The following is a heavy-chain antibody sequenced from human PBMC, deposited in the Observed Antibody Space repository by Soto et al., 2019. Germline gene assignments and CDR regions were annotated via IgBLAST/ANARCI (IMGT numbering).Heavy chain of an antibody. J-gene: IGHJ5*02. CDR2: VYATGTS. CDR3: VRDGSKTLRDCFDP. Sequence: QVQVQESGPGLVKPSETLSLTCSVSGGSMSKFYWSWIRKTAGKGLEWMGRVYATGTSDYNPSLRSRIAMSVDISKKTFSLRLRPVTAADTGVYYCVRDGSKTLRDCFDPWGQGILVTVSS. CDR1: GGSMSKFY. V-gene: IGHV4-4*07. D-gene: IGHD4-17*01.